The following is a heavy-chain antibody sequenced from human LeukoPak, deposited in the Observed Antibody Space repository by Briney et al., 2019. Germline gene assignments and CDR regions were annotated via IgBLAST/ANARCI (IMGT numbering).Heavy chain of an antibody. CDR2: INPNSGGT. J-gene: IGHJ4*02. CDR3: ARDPSDYGDYGGSDY. V-gene: IGHV1-2*04. Sequence: GASVKVSCKASGYTFTGYYMHWVRQAPGQGLEWMGWINPNSGGTNYAQKFQGWVTMTRDTSISTAYMELSRLGSDDTAVYYCARDPSDYGDYGGSDYWGQGTLVTVSS. CDR1: GYTFTGYY. D-gene: IGHD4-17*01.